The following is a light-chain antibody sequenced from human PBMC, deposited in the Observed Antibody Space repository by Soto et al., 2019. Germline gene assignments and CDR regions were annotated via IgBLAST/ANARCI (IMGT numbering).Light chain of an antibody. Sequence: DIQMTQSPSTLSASVGDRVTITCRASQSINRRLAWYQQKPGKAPNLLIYDASTLESGVPARFSGGDSGTAFTLTISSLQPDDFTTFYCQQYNSYPWTFGQGTKEEIK. CDR1: QSINRR. J-gene: IGKJ1*01. V-gene: IGKV1-5*01. CDR3: QQYNSYPWT. CDR2: DAS.